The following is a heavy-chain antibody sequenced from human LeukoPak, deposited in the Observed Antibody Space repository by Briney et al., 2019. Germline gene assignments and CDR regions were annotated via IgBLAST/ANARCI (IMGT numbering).Heavy chain of an antibody. CDR2: MNPNSGNT. CDR1: GYTFTSYD. Sequence: ASVKVSCKASGYTFTSYDINWVRQATGQGLEWMGWMNPNSGNTGYAQKFQGRVTMTRNTSISTAYMELSSLRSEDTAVYFCARKGPANYYYYYMDVWGRGTTVTVSS. D-gene: IGHD2-2*01. V-gene: IGHV1-8*01. CDR3: ARKGPANYYYYYMDV. J-gene: IGHJ6*03.